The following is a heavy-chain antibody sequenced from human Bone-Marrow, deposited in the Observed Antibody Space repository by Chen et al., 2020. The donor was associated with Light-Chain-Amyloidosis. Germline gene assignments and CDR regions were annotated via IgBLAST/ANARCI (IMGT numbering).Heavy chain of an antibody. J-gene: IGHJ4*02. Sequence: QVQLQESGPGLVKPSETLSLPCGVSGYSISSGYYWGWVRQPPGKGLQWIANIYHTGLTYFNPSLKSRVTISTDTSKNQFSLKLSSVTAADTAIYYCARAGGSYTGQFDYWGQGTLVAISS. CDR2: IYHTGLT. CDR3: ARAGGSYTGQFDY. V-gene: IGHV4-38-2*01. CDR1: GYSISSGYY. D-gene: IGHD1-26*01.